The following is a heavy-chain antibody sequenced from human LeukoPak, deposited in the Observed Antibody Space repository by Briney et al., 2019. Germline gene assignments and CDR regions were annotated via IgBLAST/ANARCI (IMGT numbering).Heavy chain of an antibody. CDR2: IYYTGNT. CDR3: ARQTGSGLFTLP. Sequence: EPSETLSLTCTASGVSISSSNSYWGWIRQPPGKGLEWIGSIYYTGNTYYNASLKSRVTISIDTSKNQISLRLTSVTATDTAMYYCARQTGSGLFTLPGGQGTLVTVSS. CDR1: GVSISSSNSY. J-gene: IGHJ4*02. V-gene: IGHV4-39*01. D-gene: IGHD3/OR15-3a*01.